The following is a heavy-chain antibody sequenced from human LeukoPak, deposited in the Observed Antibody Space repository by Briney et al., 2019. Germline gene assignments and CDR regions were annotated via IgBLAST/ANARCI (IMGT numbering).Heavy chain of an antibody. J-gene: IGHJ3*02. CDR3: ARTLYYGSGSYYNQFGAFDI. D-gene: IGHD3-10*01. V-gene: IGHV2-70*01. Sequence: SGPTLVNPTQTLTLTCTFSGFSLSTSGMCVSWIRQPPGKALEWLALIYWDDDKYYSTSLKTRLTISKDTSKNQVVLIMTNMDPVDTATYYCARTLYYGSGSYYNQFGAFDIWGQGTMVTVSS. CDR1: GFSLSTSGMC. CDR2: IYWDDDK.